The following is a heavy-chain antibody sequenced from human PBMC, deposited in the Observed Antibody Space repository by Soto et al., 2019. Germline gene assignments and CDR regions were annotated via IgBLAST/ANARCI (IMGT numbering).Heavy chain of an antibody. Sequence: QVQLQESGPGLVKPSQTLSLTCTVSGGSISSGGYYWSWIRQHPGKGLEWIGYIYYSGSTYYNPSLKSRVTIXXDXSXXQFSLKLSSVTAADTAVYYCARSVVAATGCPYFDYWGQGTLVTVSS. CDR2: IYYSGST. V-gene: IGHV4-31*03. D-gene: IGHD2-15*01. CDR3: ARSVVAATGCPYFDY. J-gene: IGHJ4*02. CDR1: GGSISSGGYY.